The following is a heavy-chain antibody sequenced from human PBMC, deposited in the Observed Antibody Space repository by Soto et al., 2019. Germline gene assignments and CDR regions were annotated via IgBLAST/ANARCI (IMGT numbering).Heavy chain of an antibody. J-gene: IGHJ3*02. CDR1: GFTFSSYA. V-gene: IGHV3-23*01. Sequence: PGGSLILSCAASGFTFSSYAMNWVRQAPGKGLEWVSTISGGGETTYYADSVKGRFTFSRDNSKSTLYLQMSSLRAEDTAIYYCAKPNHQANAFDIWGQGTMVTVSS. CDR3: AKPNHQANAFDI. CDR2: ISGGGETT.